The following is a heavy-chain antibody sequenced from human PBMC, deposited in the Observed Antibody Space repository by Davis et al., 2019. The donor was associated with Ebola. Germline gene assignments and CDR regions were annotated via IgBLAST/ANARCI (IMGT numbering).Heavy chain of an antibody. V-gene: IGHV4-59*01. CDR2: IYYSGSA. Sequence: MPSETLSLTCTVSGGSISSYYWSWIRQPPGKGLEWIGYIYYSGSANYNPSLKSRVTISVDTSKNQFPLKLTSVTAADTAVYYCARDGQQWLGNFYYNGMDVWGQGTTVTVSS. J-gene: IGHJ6*02. CDR1: GGSISSYY. CDR3: ARDGQQWLGNFYYNGMDV. D-gene: IGHD6-19*01.